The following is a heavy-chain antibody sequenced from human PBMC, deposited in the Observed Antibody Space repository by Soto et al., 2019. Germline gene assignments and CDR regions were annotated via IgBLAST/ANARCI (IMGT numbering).Heavy chain of an antibody. D-gene: IGHD6-19*01. CDR3: ARHRRAVAGTYVFWLAP. CDR2: IYSGGST. V-gene: IGHV3-53*01. J-gene: IGHJ5*02. CDR1: GFTVSSNY. Sequence: GGSLRLSCAASGFTVSSNYMSWVRQAPGKGLEWVSVIYSGGSTYYADSVKGRFTISRDNSKNTLYLQMNSLRAEDTAVYYCARHRRAVAGTYVFWLAPWGQGTLVTVSS.